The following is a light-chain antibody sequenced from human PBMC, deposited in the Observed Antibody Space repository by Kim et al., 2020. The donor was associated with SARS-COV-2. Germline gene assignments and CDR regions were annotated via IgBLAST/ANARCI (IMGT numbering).Light chain of an antibody. J-gene: IGKJ4*01. CDR2: DTF. Sequence: VSPGERATLSCRASQSFSSRLAWFQQKPGQAPRLLIYDTFIRATDIPARFSGSGSGTDFTLTISSLQSEDFAVYYCQQYNTWPLTFGGGTKVDIK. CDR3: QQYNTWPLT. V-gene: IGKV3-15*01. CDR1: QSFSSR.